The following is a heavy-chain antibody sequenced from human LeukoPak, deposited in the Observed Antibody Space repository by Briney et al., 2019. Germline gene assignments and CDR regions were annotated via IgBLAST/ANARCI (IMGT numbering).Heavy chain of an antibody. J-gene: IGHJ6*02. D-gene: IGHD6-13*01. CDR2: INGGGGNT. CDR1: GFMFNSYV. V-gene: IGHV3-23*01. CDR3: AKAASSSWPSYYYGMDV. Sequence: PGGSLRLSCAASGFMFNSYVMSWVRQAPGKGLEWVSAINGGGGNTYYADSVKGRFTISRDNSKNMVYLQMNSLRADDTAVYYCAKAASSSWPSYYYGMDVWGQGTTVTVSS.